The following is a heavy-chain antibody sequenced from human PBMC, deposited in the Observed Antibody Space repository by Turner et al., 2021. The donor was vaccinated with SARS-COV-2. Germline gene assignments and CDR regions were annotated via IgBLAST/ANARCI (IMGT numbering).Heavy chain of an antibody. CDR2: IYYSGST. D-gene: IGHD6-13*01. CDR1: GGSIRRYY. J-gene: IGHJ6*02. CDR3: ARVQPLLKNGMDV. Sequence: QVQLQESGPGLLKPSETLSLTCTVSGGSIRRYYWSWIRQPPGKGLEWIGYIYYSGSTNYNPSLKSRVTISVDTSKNQFSLKLSSVTAADTAVYYCARVQPLLKNGMDVWGQGTTVTVSS. V-gene: IGHV4-59*01.